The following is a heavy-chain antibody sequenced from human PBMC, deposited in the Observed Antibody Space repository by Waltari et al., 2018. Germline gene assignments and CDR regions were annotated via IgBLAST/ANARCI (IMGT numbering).Heavy chain of an antibody. Sequence: QVQLVQSGAEVKKPGASVKVSCKASGYTFTSYAMHWVRQAPGQRLEWMGWINAGNGNTKYSQKFQGRVTITRDTSASTAYMELSSLRSEDTAVYYCARWAAAGKGVDPWGQGTLVTVSS. J-gene: IGHJ5*02. D-gene: IGHD6-13*01. CDR1: GYTFTSYA. CDR3: ARWAAAGKGVDP. CDR2: INAGNGNT. V-gene: IGHV1-3*01.